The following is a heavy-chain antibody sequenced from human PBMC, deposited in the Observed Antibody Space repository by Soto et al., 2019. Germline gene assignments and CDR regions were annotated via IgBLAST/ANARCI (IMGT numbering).Heavy chain of an antibody. D-gene: IGHD3-3*01. Sequence: SETLSLTCAVSGGSISSSNWWSWVRQPPGKGLEWIGEIYHSGSTNYNPSLKSRVTISVDKSKNQFSLKLSSVTAADTAVYYCARAPLFLEWLSNYYYGMDVWGQGTTVTVS. CDR2: IYHSGST. J-gene: IGHJ6*02. V-gene: IGHV4-4*02. CDR1: GGSISSSNW. CDR3: ARAPLFLEWLSNYYYGMDV.